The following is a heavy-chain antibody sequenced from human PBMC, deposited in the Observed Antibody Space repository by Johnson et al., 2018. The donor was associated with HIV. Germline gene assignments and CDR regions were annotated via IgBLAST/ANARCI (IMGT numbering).Heavy chain of an antibody. V-gene: IGHV3-11*01. CDR2: ISSSGSTK. J-gene: IGHJ3*02. Sequence: VQVVESGGGLVKPGGSLRLSCAASGFTFSDHYMSWIRQAPGKGLEWVSYISSSGSTKYYTDSLKGRLTISRDNAKNSLYLQMNSLRAEDTALYYCARVTYYYDSSGYPGGAFDIWGQGTMVTVSS. CDR3: ARVTYYYDSSGYPGGAFDI. CDR1: GFTFSDHY. D-gene: IGHD3-22*01.